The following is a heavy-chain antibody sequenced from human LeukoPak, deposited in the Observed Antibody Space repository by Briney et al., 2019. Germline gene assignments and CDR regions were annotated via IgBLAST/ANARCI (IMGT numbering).Heavy chain of an antibody. D-gene: IGHD3-9*01. V-gene: IGHV1-2*02. CDR3: ARAEAYDILTGPWFDP. Sequence: ASVKASCKASGYTFTGYYMHWVRQAPGQGLEWMGWINPNSGGTNYAQKLQGRVTMTTDTSTSTAYMELRSLRSDDTAVYYCARAEAYDILTGPWFDPWGQGTLVTVSS. CDR1: GYTFTGYY. CDR2: INPNSGGT. J-gene: IGHJ5*02.